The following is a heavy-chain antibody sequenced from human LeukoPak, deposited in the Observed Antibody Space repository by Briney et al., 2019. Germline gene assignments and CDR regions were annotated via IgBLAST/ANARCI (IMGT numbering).Heavy chain of an antibody. CDR2: IIPILGTA. CDR1: GGTFSSYA. J-gene: IGHJ6*02. CDR3: ARDPLGCSSTSCYTSLAGMDV. D-gene: IGHD2-2*02. V-gene: IGHV1-69*13. Sequence: SVKVSCKASGGTFSSYAISWVGQAPGQGLEWMGGIIPILGTANYAQKFQGRVTITADESTSTAYMELSSLRSEDTAVYYCARDPLGCSSTSCYTSLAGMDVWGQGTTVTVSS.